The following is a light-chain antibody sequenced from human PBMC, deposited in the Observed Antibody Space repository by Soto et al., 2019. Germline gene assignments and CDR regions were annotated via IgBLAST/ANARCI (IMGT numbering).Light chain of an antibody. J-gene: IGKJ1*01. Sequence: ETELTQSPGTLSLSPGERVILSCRASQSVSNSYIAWYQQKPGQAPRLLIYGASSRATGIPDRFSGSGSGTNFTLTISRLEPEDFAVYYCQQYGSSPRTFGQGTKVDIK. CDR1: QSVSNSY. CDR2: GAS. CDR3: QQYGSSPRT. V-gene: IGKV3-20*01.